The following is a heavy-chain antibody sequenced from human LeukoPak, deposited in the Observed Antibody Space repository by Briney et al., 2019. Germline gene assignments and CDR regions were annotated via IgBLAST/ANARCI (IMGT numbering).Heavy chain of an antibody. Sequence: SETLSLTCTVSGGSISSYYWSWIRQPPGKGLEWIGYIYYSGSTNYNPSLKSRVTISVDTSKNQFSLKLSSVTAADTAVYYCARGRRRITMIVVVTSREYYFDYWGQGTLVTVSS. CDR2: IYYSGST. CDR1: GGSISSYY. CDR3: ARGRRRITMIVVVTSREYYFDY. V-gene: IGHV4-59*12. J-gene: IGHJ4*02. D-gene: IGHD3-22*01.